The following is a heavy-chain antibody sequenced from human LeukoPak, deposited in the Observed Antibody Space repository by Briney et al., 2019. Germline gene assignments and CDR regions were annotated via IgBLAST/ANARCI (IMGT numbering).Heavy chain of an antibody. J-gene: IGHJ5*02. CDR1: GGSITSSY. Sequence: SETLSLTCTVSGGSITSSYWSWIRQSPGKGLEWIGYIHYTGSTNYNPSLKSRVTMLIDTSKNQFSLKLSSVTAADTTVYYCARGRYSAGDNWFDPWGQGTLVTVSS. D-gene: IGHD3-9*01. CDR3: ARGRYSAGDNWFDP. CDR2: IHYTGST. V-gene: IGHV4-59*01.